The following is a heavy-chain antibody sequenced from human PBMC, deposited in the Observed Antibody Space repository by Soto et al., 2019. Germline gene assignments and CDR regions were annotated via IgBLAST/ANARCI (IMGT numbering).Heavy chain of an antibody. V-gene: IGHV1-18*01. CDR1: GYIFVNCG. J-gene: IGHJ6*02. Sequence: GASVKVSCKASGYIFVNCGIAWVRQAPRQGLEWMGWISPYTGNTHSASKVQGRLTMTTDTSTSTAYMDLGSLTSDDTAVYYCVMVDNYVTPTPQDVWGQGTTVTVSS. D-gene: IGHD3-16*01. CDR3: VMVDNYVTPTPQDV. CDR2: ISPYTGNT.